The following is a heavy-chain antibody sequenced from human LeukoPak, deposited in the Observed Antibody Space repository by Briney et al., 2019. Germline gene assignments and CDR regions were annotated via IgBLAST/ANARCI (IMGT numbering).Heavy chain of an antibody. V-gene: IGHV1-2*02. J-gene: IGHJ4*02. CDR3: ARSAYCGGDCYSYYFDY. CDR1: GYTFTGYY. CDR2: INPNSGGT. Sequence: ASVEVSCKASGYTFTGYYMHWVRQAPGQGLEWMGWINPNSGGTNYAQKFQGRVTTTRDTSISTAYMELSRLRSDDTAVYYCARSAYCGGDCYSYYFDYWGPGTLVTVSS. D-gene: IGHD2-21*02.